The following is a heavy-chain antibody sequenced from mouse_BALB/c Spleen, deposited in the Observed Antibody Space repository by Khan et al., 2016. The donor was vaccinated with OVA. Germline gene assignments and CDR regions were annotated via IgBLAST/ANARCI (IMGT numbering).Heavy chain of an antibody. Sequence: EVQLQESGPGLVKPSQSLSLTCTVTGYSITSDYAWNWIRQFPGNKLEWMGYITYSGSTSYKPSLKSRISITRDTSKNQFFLQLNSVTTEDTATYYCARGRGNWGQGTTLTVSS. CDR3: ARGRGN. CDR2: ITYSGST. CDR1: GYSITSDYA. J-gene: IGHJ2*01. V-gene: IGHV3-2*02.